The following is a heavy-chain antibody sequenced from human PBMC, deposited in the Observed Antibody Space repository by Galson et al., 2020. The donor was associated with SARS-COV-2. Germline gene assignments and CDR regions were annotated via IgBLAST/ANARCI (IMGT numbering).Heavy chain of an antibody. CDR1: GVTFNAYV. CDR2: MSGSGSSEDT. V-gene: IGHV3-23*01. J-gene: IGHJ4*02. Sequence: TGGSLRLSCVASGVTFNAYVMSWVRQAPGKGLEWVSAMSGSGSSEDTYYADSVKGRFIISRDNAKNTLYLQMDSLRVEDTAVYFCAKSSVANRYQLFHIEAVHRVDYWGQGTMVTVSS. D-gene: IGHD6-13*01. CDR3: AKSSVANRYQLFHIEAVHRVDY.